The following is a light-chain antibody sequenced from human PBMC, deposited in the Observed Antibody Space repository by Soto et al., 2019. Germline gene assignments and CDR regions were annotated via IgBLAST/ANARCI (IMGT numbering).Light chain of an antibody. CDR1: QGIGND. CDR3: LQHNSYPRT. CDR2: LTY. Sequence: DIQMTQSPSSLSASVGDRVTITCRASQGIGNDLGWYQQKPGKAPKRLIYLTYSLQTGVPSRFSGSGSGTEFSLTISSLQPEDSATYFRLQHNSYPRTFGQRTKVDI. J-gene: IGKJ1*01. V-gene: IGKV1-17*01.